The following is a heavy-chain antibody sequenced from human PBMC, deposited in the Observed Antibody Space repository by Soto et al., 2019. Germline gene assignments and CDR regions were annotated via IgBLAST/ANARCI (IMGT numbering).Heavy chain of an antibody. V-gene: IGHV3-21*01. CDR2: ISSSSSYI. Sequence: EVQLVESGGGLVKPGGSLRLSCAASGFTFSSYSMNWVRQAPGKGLEWVSSISSSSSYIYYADSVKGRFTISRDNAKNSLYLQMNLLIAEDMAVYYCARDKYCTCGVCPLGDFWGQGTLVIVSS. J-gene: IGHJ4*02. D-gene: IGHD2-8*02. CDR1: GFTFSSYS. CDR3: ARDKYCTCGVCPLGDF.